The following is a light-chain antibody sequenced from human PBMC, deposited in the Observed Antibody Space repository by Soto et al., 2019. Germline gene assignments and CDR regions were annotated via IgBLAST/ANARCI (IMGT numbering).Light chain of an antibody. Sequence: QSALTQPASVSGSPGQSITISCTGTSSDVGSHNLVSWYQQHPGKAPKFMIYEVSKRPSGVSNRFSGSKSGNTASLTISGLQAEDEVDYYCCSYAGSTTSRVFGTGTKLTVL. CDR1: SSDVGSHNL. CDR3: CSYAGSTTSRV. V-gene: IGLV2-23*02. CDR2: EVS. J-gene: IGLJ1*01.